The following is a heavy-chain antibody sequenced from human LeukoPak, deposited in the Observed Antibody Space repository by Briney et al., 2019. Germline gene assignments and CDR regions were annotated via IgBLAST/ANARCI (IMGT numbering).Heavy chain of an antibody. J-gene: IGHJ4*02. V-gene: IGHV3-15*01. D-gene: IGHD1-1*01. CDR1: GFTFSNAW. CDR3: TTGGATTCYY. CDR2: IKSKTDAGTI. Sequence: GGSLRLSCAASGFTFSNAWMSWARQAPGKGLEWVGHIKSKTDAGTIDYAAPVKGRFIISRDDSKNTLYLQMNSLKSEDTAVYYCTTGGATTCYYWGQGALVTVSS.